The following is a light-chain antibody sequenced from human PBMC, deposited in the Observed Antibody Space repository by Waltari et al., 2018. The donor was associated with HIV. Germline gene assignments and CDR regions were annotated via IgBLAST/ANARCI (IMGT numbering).Light chain of an antibody. CDR1: QTVSNRY. V-gene: IGKV3-20*01. CDR2: GAS. J-gene: IGKJ3*01. Sequence: DIVLTQSPGTLSLSPGERATLSCRASQTVSNRYLAWYQQKPGQAPRLLIYGASTRATGIPDRFSGSGSGTDFTLTISRLEPEDLAVYYGRTGVTFGPVTKVDIK. CDR3: RTGVT.